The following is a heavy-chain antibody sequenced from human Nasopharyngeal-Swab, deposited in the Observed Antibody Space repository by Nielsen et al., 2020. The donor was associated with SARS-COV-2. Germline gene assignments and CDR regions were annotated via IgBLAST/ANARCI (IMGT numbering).Heavy chain of an antibody. CDR2: IKPDGSEK. CDR3: ARAASYDSSRYAY. D-gene: IGHD3-22*01. Sequence: GGSLRLSCVVSGFTFNNYWMSWVRQAPGKGLEWVANIKPDGSEKYYVDSVKGRFTISSDNAKNSLYLQMSSLRAEDTAVYYCARAASYDSSRYAYWGQVTLVTASS. J-gene: IGHJ4*02. CDR1: GFTFNNYW. V-gene: IGHV3-7*03.